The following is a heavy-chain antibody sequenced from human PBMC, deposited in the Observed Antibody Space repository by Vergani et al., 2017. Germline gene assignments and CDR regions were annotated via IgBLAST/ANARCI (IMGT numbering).Heavy chain of an antibody. V-gene: IGHV4-59*01. CDR1: RGSISSYY. CDR2: IYYSGST. D-gene: IGHD3-3*01. Sequence: QVQLQESGPGLVKPSETLSLTCTVSRGSISSYYLSWIRQPPGKGLEWIWYIYYSGSTNYNPPLKSRVTISVDTSKNQFSLKLSSVTAADTAVYYCARSNYDFGYMDVWGKGTTVTVSS. J-gene: IGHJ6*03. CDR3: ARSNYDFGYMDV.